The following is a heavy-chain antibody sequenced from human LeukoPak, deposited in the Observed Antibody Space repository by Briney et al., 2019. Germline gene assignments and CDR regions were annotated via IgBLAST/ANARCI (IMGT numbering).Heavy chain of an antibody. J-gene: IGHJ3*02. CDR1: GFSLSTSGMC. CDR2: IDWDDDK. Sequence: SGPALVKPTQTLTLTCTFSGFSLSTSGMCVSWIRQPPGKALEWLARIDWDDDKYYSTSLKTRLTISKDTSKNQVVLTMTNMDPVDTATYYCAHYYYDSSGYFEDIWGQGTMVTVSS. V-gene: IGHV2-70*11. CDR3: AHYYYDSSGYFEDI. D-gene: IGHD3-22*01.